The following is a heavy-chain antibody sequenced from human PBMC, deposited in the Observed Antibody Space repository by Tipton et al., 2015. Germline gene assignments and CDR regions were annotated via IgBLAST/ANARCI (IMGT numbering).Heavy chain of an antibody. CDR3: ARHKVGATAAFDI. D-gene: IGHD1-26*01. CDR2: TYPGDSDT. J-gene: IGHJ3*02. V-gene: IGHV5-51*01. CDR1: GYTFTNYW. Sequence: QSGAEVKKPGESLKISCKGSGYTFTNYWIGWVRQMPGKGLEWMGITYPGDSDTRYSSTFEGQVTISADKSISTAYLQWSSLKASHTAMYYCARHKVGATAAFDIWGQGTMVTVSS.